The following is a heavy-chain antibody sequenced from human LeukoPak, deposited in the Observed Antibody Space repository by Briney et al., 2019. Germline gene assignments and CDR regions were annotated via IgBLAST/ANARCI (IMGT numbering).Heavy chain of an antibody. CDR3: AKSITIAPNYYYGMDV. J-gene: IGHJ6*02. CDR1: GGSISSYY. CDR2: IYSSGSP. Sequence: SETLSLTCTVSGGSISSYYWGWFRQPAGKGLEWIGRIYSSGSPNYNPSFKSRVTLSVDTSKNQFTLKLSSVTAADTAVYYCAKSITIAPNYYYGMDVWGQGTTVTVSS. D-gene: IGHD3-10*01. V-gene: IGHV4-4*07.